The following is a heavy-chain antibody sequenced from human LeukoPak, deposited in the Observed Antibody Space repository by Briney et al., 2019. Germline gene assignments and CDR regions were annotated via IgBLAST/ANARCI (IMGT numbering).Heavy chain of an antibody. J-gene: IGHJ5*02. CDR1: GGSFNGYY. Sequence: SETLSLTCAVYGGSFNGYYWSWIRQPPGKGLEWIGEINHSGSTNYNPSLKSRVTISVDTSKNQFSLKLSSVTAADTAVYYCARGITYSSSWYTRDLYNWFDPWGQGTLVTVSS. CDR2: INHSGST. CDR3: ARGITYSSSWYTRDLYNWFDP. V-gene: IGHV4-34*01. D-gene: IGHD6-13*01.